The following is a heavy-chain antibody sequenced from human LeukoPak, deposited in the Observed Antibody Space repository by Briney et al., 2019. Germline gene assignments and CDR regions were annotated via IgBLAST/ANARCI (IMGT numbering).Heavy chain of an antibody. CDR1: GYTLTELS. J-gene: IGHJ4*02. CDR2: FDPEDGET. V-gene: IGHV1-24*01. CDR3: ATVRSVAGIIDY. Sequence: ASVKVSCKGSGYTLTELSMHWVRQAPGKGLGWVGGFDPEDGETIYAQKFQGRVTMTEDTSTDTAYMELSSLRSEDTAVYYCATVRSVAGIIDYWGQGTLVAVSS. D-gene: IGHD6-19*01.